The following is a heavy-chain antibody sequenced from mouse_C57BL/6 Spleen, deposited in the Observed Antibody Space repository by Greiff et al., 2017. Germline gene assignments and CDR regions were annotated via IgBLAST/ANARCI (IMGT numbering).Heavy chain of an antibody. Sequence: DVQLVESGPGLVKPSQSLSLTCSVTGYSITSGYYWNWIRQFPGNKLEWMGYISYDGSNNYNPSLKNRISITRDTSKNQFFLKLNSVTTEDTATYYCARDLVGSSSYAMDYWGQGTSVTVSS. CDR3: ARDLVGSSSYAMDY. D-gene: IGHD1-1*01. V-gene: IGHV3-6*01. CDR1: GYSITSGYY. J-gene: IGHJ4*01. CDR2: ISYDGSN.